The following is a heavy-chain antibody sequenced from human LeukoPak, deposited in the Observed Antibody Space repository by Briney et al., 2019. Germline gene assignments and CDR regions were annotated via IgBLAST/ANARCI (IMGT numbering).Heavy chain of an antibody. CDR1: GYSFTSYW. Sequence: PGESLKISCKGSGYSFTSYWISWVRQMPGKGLERMGRIDPSDSYTNYSPSFQGHVTISADKSISTAYLQWSSLKASDTAMYYCARQSTRGMVDTDYDYWGQGTLVTVSS. D-gene: IGHD5-18*01. CDR2: IDPSDSYT. V-gene: IGHV5-10-1*01. CDR3: ARQSTRGMVDTDYDY. J-gene: IGHJ4*02.